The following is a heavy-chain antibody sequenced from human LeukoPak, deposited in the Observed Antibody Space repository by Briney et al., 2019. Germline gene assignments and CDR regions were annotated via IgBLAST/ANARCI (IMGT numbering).Heavy chain of an antibody. V-gene: IGHV1-24*01. Sequence: ASVKVSCKVSGYTLTELSMHWVRQAPGKGLEWMGGFDPEDGKTIYAQKFQGRVTMTRDTSTSTVYMELSSLRSEDTALYYCARVRFCANTSCPDFDYWGQGTLVTVS. CDR1: GYTLTELS. CDR2: FDPEDGKT. D-gene: IGHD2-2*01. J-gene: IGHJ4*02. CDR3: ARVRFCANTSCPDFDY.